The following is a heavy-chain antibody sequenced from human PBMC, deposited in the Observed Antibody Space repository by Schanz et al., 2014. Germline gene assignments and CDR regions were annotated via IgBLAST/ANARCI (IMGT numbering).Heavy chain of an antibody. CDR3: ARLGTGMAVAGSVIDSYYYYMDV. CDR2: MNPNSGNT. V-gene: IGHV1-8*01. CDR1: GYTFISYG. J-gene: IGHJ6*03. Sequence: QVQLVQSGAEVRKPGASVKVSCKASGYTFISYGISWVRQAPGQGLEWMGWMNPNSGNTGYAQKFQGRVTMTRNTSISTAYMELSSLRSEDTAVYYCARLGTGMAVAGSVIDSYYYYMDVWGEGTTVTVSS. D-gene: IGHD6-19*01.